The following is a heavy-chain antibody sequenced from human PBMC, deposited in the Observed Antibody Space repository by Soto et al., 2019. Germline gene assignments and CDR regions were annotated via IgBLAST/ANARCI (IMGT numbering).Heavy chain of an antibody. J-gene: IGHJ2*01. D-gene: IGHD6-25*01. CDR2: IGAGGDT. CDR1: GFSFSNSE. Sequence: EEHLVESGGGLVQPGGSQRLSCAASGFSFSNSEFHWVRQVTGKGLEWVSAIGAGGDTYYADSVKGRFTISRENAKNSLYLQMNSLRDEDTAVYFCVREGLSSALYDWYFDLWGRGTLVTVSS. CDR3: VREGLSSALYDWYFDL. V-gene: IGHV3-13*01.